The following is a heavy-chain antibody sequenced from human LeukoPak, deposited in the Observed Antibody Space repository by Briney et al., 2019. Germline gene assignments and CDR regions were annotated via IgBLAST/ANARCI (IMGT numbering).Heavy chain of an antibody. J-gene: IGHJ6*03. CDR1: GITFSSHW. CDR2: INQDGSEK. D-gene: IGHD7-27*01. CDR3: ARSQLGTDYYYYYYYMDV. Sequence: GGSLRLSCAASGITFSSHWMTWVRQAAGKGLEWVANINQDGSEKYYVDSVKGRFTISRDNAKNSLYLQMNSLRAEDTAVYYCARSQLGTDYYYYYYYMDVWGKGTTVTVSS. V-gene: IGHV3-7*01.